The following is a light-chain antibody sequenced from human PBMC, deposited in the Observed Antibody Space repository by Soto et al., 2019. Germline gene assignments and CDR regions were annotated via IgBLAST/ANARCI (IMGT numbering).Light chain of an antibody. CDR2: DAS. CDR1: QSVNSN. Sequence: EKVMTQSPATLSVSPGERATLSCRASQSVNSNLAWYQQKPGQAPRLLIYDASTRATGIPARFSGSGSGTQSTLTITSLQSEDFAVYYCQQYHNWPFTFGPGTKVDIK. V-gene: IGKV3-15*01. J-gene: IGKJ3*01. CDR3: QQYHNWPFT.